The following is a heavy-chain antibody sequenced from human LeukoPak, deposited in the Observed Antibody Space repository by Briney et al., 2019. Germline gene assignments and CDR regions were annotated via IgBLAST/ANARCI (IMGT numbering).Heavy chain of an antibody. CDR3: ARVGLGDFFYLGHSTGKNWFDP. CDR2: IIPILGIA. Sequence: GASVKVSCKASGGTFSSYAISWVRQAPGQGLEWMGRIIPILGIANYAQKFQGRVTITADKSTSTAYMELSSLRSEDTAVYYCARVGLGDFFYLGHSTGKNWFDPWGQGTLVTVSS. D-gene: IGHD3-16*01. J-gene: IGHJ5*02. CDR1: GGTFSSYA. V-gene: IGHV1-69*04.